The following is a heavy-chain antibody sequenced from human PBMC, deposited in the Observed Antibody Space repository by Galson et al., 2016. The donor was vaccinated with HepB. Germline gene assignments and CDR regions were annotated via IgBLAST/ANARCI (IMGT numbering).Heavy chain of an antibody. CDR1: GFTFSSYV. J-gene: IGHJ4*02. D-gene: IGHD5-18*01. V-gene: IGHV3-23*01. CDR2: IVGSGGTT. Sequence: SLRLSCAAFGFTFSSYVMSWVRQAPGQGLEWVSGIVGSGGTTYYAESVQGRFIVSRDNSKNILHLQMDSLRVEDTAIYYCASQQLWPSFDYWGQGILVTVSS. CDR3: ASQQLWPSFDY.